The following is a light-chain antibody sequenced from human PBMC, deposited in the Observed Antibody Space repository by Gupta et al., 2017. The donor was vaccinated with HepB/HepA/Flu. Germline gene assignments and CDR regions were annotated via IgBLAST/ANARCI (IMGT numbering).Light chain of an antibody. V-gene: IGLV1-51*01. CDR2: DNN. J-gene: IGLJ2*01. CDR3: GTWDSSLSAVV. Sequence: QSVLTQPSSVSAAPGQKVTISCSGSSSNIGNNYVSWYQQLPGTAPKLLIYDNNKRPSGIPARFSGSKSGTSATLGITGLQTGAEADYYCGTWDSSLSAVVFGGGTKLTVL. CDR1: SSNIGNNY.